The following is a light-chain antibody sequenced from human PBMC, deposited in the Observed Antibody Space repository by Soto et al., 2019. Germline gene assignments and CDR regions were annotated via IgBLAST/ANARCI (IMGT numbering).Light chain of an antibody. Sequence: DIQMTQSPSTLSASVRDRVTITCRASQTIRFYLNWYQQKPGKAPKLLIYDVSNLETGVPSRFSGGGSGTHFTFTISSLQPEDIATYYCQQYNNLFTFGPGTKVD. CDR1: QTIRFY. J-gene: IGKJ3*01. V-gene: IGKV1-33*01. CDR3: QQYNNLFT. CDR2: DVS.